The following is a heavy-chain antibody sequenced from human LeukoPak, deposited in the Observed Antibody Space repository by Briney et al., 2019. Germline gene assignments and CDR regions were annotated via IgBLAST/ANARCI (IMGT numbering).Heavy chain of an antibody. Sequence: SVKVSCKASGGTFSSYAISWVRQAPGQGLEWMGGIIPIFGTANYAQKFQGRVTITTDESTSTAYVELSSLRSEDTAVYYCARAPYSSGWYGQYNWFDPWGQGTLVTVSS. V-gene: IGHV1-69*05. D-gene: IGHD6-19*01. CDR1: GGTFSSYA. CDR2: IIPIFGTA. CDR3: ARAPYSSGWYGQYNWFDP. J-gene: IGHJ5*02.